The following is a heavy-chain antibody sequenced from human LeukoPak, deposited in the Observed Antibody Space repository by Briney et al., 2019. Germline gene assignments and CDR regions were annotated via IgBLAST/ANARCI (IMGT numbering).Heavy chain of an antibody. CDR2: INHSGST. Sequence: PSETLSLTCAVYGGSFSGYYWSWIRQPPGKGLDWIGEINHSGSTNYNPSLKSRVTISVDTSKNQFSLKLSSVTAADTAVYYCARGPSRMVYAKTKNWFDPWGQGTLVTVSS. CDR1: GGSFSGYY. D-gene: IGHD2-8*01. J-gene: IGHJ5*02. CDR3: ARGPSRMVYAKTKNWFDP. V-gene: IGHV4-34*01.